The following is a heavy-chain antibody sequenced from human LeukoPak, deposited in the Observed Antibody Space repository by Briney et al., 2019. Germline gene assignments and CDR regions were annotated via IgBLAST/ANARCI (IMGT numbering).Heavy chain of an antibody. CDR3: ARVSADYSSSWYFAY. CDR1: GFTFSSNY. Sequence: GGSLRLSCAASGFTFSSNYMSWVRQAPGKGLEWVSVIYSGGSTYYSDSVKGRFTISRDNSKNTLYLQMNSLRAEDTAVYYCARVSADYSSSWYFAYWGQGTLVTVSS. V-gene: IGHV3-53*01. J-gene: IGHJ4*02. D-gene: IGHD6-13*01. CDR2: IYSGGST.